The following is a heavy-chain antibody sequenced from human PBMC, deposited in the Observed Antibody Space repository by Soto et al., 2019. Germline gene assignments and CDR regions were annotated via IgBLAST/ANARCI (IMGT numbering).Heavy chain of an antibody. Sequence: GSLRLSCAASAFTFRAYSMNWVHQAPGRGLEWVSYVGRGTPTTYYAGSVKGRFTISRDDAKNSVYLQMNSLRAEDTAVYYCTRDQDYSFDFWGQGTVVTVSS. CDR3: TRDQDYSFDF. V-gene: IGHV3-48*01. CDR2: VGRGTPTT. J-gene: IGHJ4*02. CDR1: AFTFRAYS.